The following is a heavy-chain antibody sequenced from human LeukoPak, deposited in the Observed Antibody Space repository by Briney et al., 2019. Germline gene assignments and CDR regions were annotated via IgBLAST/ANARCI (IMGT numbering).Heavy chain of an antibody. CDR1: GYTFTGYY. V-gene: IGHV1-2*02. Sequence: ASVKVSCKASGYTFTGYYMHWVRQAPGRGLEWLGWINPNSGGTNYAQKFQGRVTMTRDTSISTAYMELSRLRSDDTAVYYCARDDGYSYGYYYYYGMDVWGQGTTVTVSS. CDR2: INPNSGGT. D-gene: IGHD5-18*01. J-gene: IGHJ6*02. CDR3: ARDDGYSYGYYYYYGMDV.